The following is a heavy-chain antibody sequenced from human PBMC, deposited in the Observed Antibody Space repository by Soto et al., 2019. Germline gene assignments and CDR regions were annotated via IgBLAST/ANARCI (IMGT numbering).Heavy chain of an antibody. V-gene: IGHV3-23*01. Sequence: QVLESGGGLVQPGGSLRLPCAASGFTLSEYGTSWVRQAPGKGLEWVSFVSGSGDSTYYTDSVKGRFTISRDSSKNTVCLQMNSLRAEDTAVYYCATSNYGERDWGQGTLVTVSS. CDR2: VSGSGDST. CDR3: ATSNYGERD. J-gene: IGHJ4*02. D-gene: IGHD3-10*01. CDR1: GFTLSEYG.